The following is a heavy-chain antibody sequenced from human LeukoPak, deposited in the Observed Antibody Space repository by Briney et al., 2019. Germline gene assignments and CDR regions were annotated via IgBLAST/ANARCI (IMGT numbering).Heavy chain of an antibody. Sequence: PSETLSLTCAVYGGSFSGYYWSWIRQSPGKGLEWIGEINHSGSTNYNPSLKSRVTISVDTSKNQFSLKLSSVTAADTAVYYCARLRQWLVSRPSGVDYWGQGTLVTVSS. J-gene: IGHJ4*02. D-gene: IGHD6-19*01. CDR2: INHSGST. CDR3: ARLRQWLVSRPSGVDY. V-gene: IGHV4-34*01. CDR1: GGSFSGYY.